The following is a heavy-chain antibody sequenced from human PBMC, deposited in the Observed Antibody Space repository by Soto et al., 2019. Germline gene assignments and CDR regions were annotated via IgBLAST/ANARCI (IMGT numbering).Heavy chain of an antibody. D-gene: IGHD1-26*01. CDR1: GFTVSSNY. J-gene: IGHJ4*02. V-gene: IGHV3-53*01. CDR2: IYSGGST. CDR3: ARDFPLSEYRYSGSYYYNY. Sequence: GGSLRLSCAAFGFTVSSNYMSWGRQAPGKGLEWVSVIYSGGSTYYADSVKGRFTISRDSSKNTLYLQMNSLRAEDTAVYYCARDFPLSEYRYSGSYYYNYWGQGALVTVSS.